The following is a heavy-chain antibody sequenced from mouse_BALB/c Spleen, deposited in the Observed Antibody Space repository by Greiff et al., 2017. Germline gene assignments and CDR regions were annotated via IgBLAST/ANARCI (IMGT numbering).Heavy chain of an antibody. CDR1: GDSITSGY. CDR3: ARCYYGSSYWYFDV. CDR2: ISYSGST. D-gene: IGHD1-1*01. J-gene: IGHJ1*01. Sequence: DVKLVESGPSLVKPSQTLSLTCSVTGDSITSGYWNWIRKFPGNKLEYMGYISYSGSTYYNPSLKSRISITRDTSKNQYYLQLNSVTTEDTATYYCARCYYGSSYWYFDVWGAGTTVTVSS. V-gene: IGHV3-8*02.